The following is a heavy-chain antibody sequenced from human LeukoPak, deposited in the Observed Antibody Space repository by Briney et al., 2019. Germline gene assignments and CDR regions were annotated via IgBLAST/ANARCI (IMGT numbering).Heavy chain of an antibody. CDR3: AKAIIIRYYYYGMDV. CDR2: ISWNSGSI. CDR1: GFTFDDYA. J-gene: IGHJ6*02. Sequence: GRSLRLSCAASGFTFDDYAMHWVRQAPGKGLEWVSGISWNSGSIGYADSVKGRFTISRDNAKNSLYLQMNSLRAEDTALYYCAKAIIIRYYYYGMDVWGQGTTVTVSS. V-gene: IGHV3-9*01. D-gene: IGHD3-10*01.